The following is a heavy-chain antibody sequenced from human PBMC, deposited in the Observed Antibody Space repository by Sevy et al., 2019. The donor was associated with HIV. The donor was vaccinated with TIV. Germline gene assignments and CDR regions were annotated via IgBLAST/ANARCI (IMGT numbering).Heavy chain of an antibody. CDR3: ARAIGGYFDWLLTRGGNWFDP. CDR1: GYSISSGYY. CDR2: IYHSGST. Sequence: SETLSLTCAVSGYSISSGYYWGWIRQPPGKGLEWIGSIYHSGSTYYNPSLKSRVTISVDTSKNQFSLKLSSVTAADTAVYYWARAIGGYFDWLLTRGGNWFDPWGQGTLVTVSS. J-gene: IGHJ5*02. V-gene: IGHV4-38-2*01. D-gene: IGHD3-9*01.